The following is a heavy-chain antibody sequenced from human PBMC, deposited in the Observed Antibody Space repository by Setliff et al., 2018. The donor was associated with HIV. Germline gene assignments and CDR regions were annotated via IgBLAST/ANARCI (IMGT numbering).Heavy chain of an antibody. CDR1: GFSFSSYA. J-gene: IGHJ4*02. CDR3: AKASRGEYYDNSGFFVTYFDN. D-gene: IGHD3-22*01. V-gene: IGHV3-23*01. Sequence: GGSLRLSCTASGFSFSSYAMSWVRQAPGKGLEWVSGISGSGSSTYYADSVKGRSTISRDYSGDTLYLHMNNLRAEDTAVYYCAKASRGEYYDNSGFFVTYFDNWGQGTLVTVSS. CDR2: ISGSGSST.